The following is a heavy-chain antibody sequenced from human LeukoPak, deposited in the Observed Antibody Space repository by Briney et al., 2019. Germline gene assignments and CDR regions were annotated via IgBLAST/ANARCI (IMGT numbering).Heavy chain of an antibody. CDR1: GGSISSGGYY. V-gene: IGHV4-39*07. D-gene: IGHD3-16*02. CDR2: INHSGST. Sequence: SETLSLTCTVSGGSISSGGYYWSWIRQPPGKGLEWIGEINHSGSTNYNPSLKSRVTISVDTSKNQFSLKLSSVTAADTAVYYCARVRHDYVWGSYRLSDYWGQGTLVTVSS. CDR3: ARVRHDYVWGSYRLSDY. J-gene: IGHJ4*02.